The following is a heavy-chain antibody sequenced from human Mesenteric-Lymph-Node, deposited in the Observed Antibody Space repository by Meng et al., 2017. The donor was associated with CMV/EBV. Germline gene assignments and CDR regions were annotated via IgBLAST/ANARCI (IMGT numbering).Heavy chain of an antibody. CDR1: GGSISSYY. CDR2: IYYSGST. V-gene: IGHV4-59*01. D-gene: IGHD2-15*01. J-gene: IGHJ2*01. Sequence: SETLSLTCTVSGGSISSYYWSWIRQPPGKGLEWIGYIYYSGSTNYNPSLKSRVTISVDTSKNQLSLKLSSVTAADTAVYYCARDSQVARAWYFDLWGRGTLVTVSS. CDR3: ARDSQVARAWYFDL.